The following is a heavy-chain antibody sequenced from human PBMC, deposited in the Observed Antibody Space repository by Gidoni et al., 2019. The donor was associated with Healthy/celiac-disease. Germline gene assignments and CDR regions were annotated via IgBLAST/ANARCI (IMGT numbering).Heavy chain of an antibody. Sequence: QVQLVESGGGVVQPGRSLRLSCAASGFTFSSYGMHWVRQAPGKGLEWVAVIWYDGSNKYYADSVKGRFTISRDNSKNTLYLQMNSLRAEDTAVYYCARGDCSGGSCYLDYYYYGMDVWGQGTTVTVSS. CDR1: GFTFSSYG. D-gene: IGHD2-15*01. CDR2: IWYDGSNK. J-gene: IGHJ6*02. CDR3: ARGDCSGGSCYLDYYYYGMDV. V-gene: IGHV3-33*01.